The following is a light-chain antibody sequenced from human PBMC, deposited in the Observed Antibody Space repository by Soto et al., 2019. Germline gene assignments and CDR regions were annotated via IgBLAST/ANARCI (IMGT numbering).Light chain of an antibody. CDR2: DVN. CDR1: SSEVGGYNY. V-gene: IGLV2-14*03. CDR3: SSYSSTNTRLV. Sequence: QSALTQPASVSGSPGQSITISCTGTSSEVGGYNYVSWYQHHPDKAPKLMIYDVNNRPSGVSHRFSGSKSGNTASLTISGLQAEDEAAYYCSSYSSTNTRLVFGGGTKLTVL. J-gene: IGLJ2*01.